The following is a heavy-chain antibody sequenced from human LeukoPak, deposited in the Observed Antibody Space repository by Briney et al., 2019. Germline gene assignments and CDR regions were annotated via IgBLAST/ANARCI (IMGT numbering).Heavy chain of an antibody. J-gene: IGHJ4*02. CDR1: GFTFSSYA. V-gene: IGHV3-23*01. D-gene: IGHD1-7*01. Sequence: GGSLRLSCAASGFTFSSYAMSWVRQAPGKGLEWVSAISGSGGSTYYADSVKGRFTISRDNSKNTLYLQMNTLRAEDTAVYYCAKGELWPYYFDYWGQGTLVTVSS. CDR2: ISGSGGST. CDR3: AKGELWPYYFDY.